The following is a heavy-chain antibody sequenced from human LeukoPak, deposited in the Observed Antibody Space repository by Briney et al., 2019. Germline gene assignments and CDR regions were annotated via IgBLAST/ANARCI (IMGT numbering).Heavy chain of an antibody. CDR3: ARPDRNGHNWFGP. V-gene: IGHV3-7*05. D-gene: IGHD5-24*01. J-gene: IGHJ5*02. Sequence: GESLKISCAASGFTFRDAAMTWVRQAPGKGLEWVAKINQDGSEIYYVDSVKGRFTISRDNAKNSLYLQMNSLRAEDTAVYYCARPDRNGHNWFGPWGQGTLVTVSS. CDR1: GFTFRDAA. CDR2: INQDGSEI.